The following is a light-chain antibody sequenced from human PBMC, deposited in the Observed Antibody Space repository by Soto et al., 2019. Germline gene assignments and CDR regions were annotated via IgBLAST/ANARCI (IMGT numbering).Light chain of an antibody. Sequence: QAVVTQPPSVSGAPGQRVTISCTGSSSNIGADYGVHWYQQLPGTAPKLLISGNSNRPSGVPDRFSGSKSGTSASLAITGLLAEDEADYYCQSYDNSLRAWVFGGGTKLTVL. J-gene: IGLJ3*02. CDR1: SSNIGADYG. V-gene: IGLV1-40*01. CDR2: GNS. CDR3: QSYDNSLRAWV.